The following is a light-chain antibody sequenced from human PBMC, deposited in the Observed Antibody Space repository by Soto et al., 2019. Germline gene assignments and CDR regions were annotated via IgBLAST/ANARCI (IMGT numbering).Light chain of an antibody. CDR2: DVS. V-gene: IGLV2-14*03. CDR3: SSYTTSFTYV. CDR1: SSDVGAYNY. J-gene: IGLJ1*01. Sequence: QSVLTQPASLSGSPGQSIAISCTGTSSDVGAYNYVSWYQQYPGKAPKLMIYDVSNRPSGVSDRFSGSKSGNTASLTISGLQAEDEADYYCSSYTTSFTYVFGTGTKVTVL.